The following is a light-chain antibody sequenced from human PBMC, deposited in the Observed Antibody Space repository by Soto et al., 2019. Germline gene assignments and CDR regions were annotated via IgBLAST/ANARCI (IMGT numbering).Light chain of an antibody. CDR3: SSYTSSSTRGV. CDR2: DVS. CDR1: SSDVGGYNY. V-gene: IGLV2-14*01. Sequence: QSALTQPASMSGSPGQSITISCTGTSSDVGGYNYVSWYQQHPGKAPKLMIYDVSNWPSGVSNRFSGSKSGNTASLTISGLQAEDEADYYCSSYTSSSTRGVFGGGTKVTVL. J-gene: IGLJ2*01.